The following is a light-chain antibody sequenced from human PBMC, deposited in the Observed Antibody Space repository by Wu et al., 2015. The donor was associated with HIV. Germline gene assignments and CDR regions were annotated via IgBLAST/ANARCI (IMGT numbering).Light chain of an antibody. CDR3: QQYNSNVVT. V-gene: IGKV3-15*01. CDR1: QSVSSN. J-gene: IGKJ2*01. Sequence: EIVMTQSPATLSVSPGERATLSCRASQSVSSNLAWYQQKPGQAPRLLIYGASTRATGIPARFSGSGSGTEFTLTIDSLQSDDSATYYCQQYNSNVVTFGQGTRLDIK. CDR2: GAS.